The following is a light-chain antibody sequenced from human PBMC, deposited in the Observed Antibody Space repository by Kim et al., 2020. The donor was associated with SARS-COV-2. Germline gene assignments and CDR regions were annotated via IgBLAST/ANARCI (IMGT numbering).Light chain of an antibody. Sequence: DVVMTQSPLSLPVTLGQPASISCRSSQSLVYSDGNTYLNWFQQRPGQSPRRLIYKVSNRDSGVPDRFSGSGSGTDFTLKISRVEAEDVRVYYCLQRIHPLTFGQGTRLEIK. V-gene: IGKV2-30*01. CDR2: KVS. CDR3: LQRIHPLT. CDR1: QSLVYSDGNTY. J-gene: IGKJ5*01.